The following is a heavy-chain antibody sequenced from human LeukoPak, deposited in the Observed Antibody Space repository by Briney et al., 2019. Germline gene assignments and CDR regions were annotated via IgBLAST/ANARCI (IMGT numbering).Heavy chain of an antibody. CDR3: AQDGAWLRFDS. Sequence: GGSLRLSCAASGFTFSNYGMNWVRQAPGKGLEWVSGIGGLGDRIYYADSVRGRFAISRDNSKNTLYLYMNSLRDEDTAIYYCAQDGAWLRFDSWGQGTLVTVSS. CDR2: IGGLGDRI. V-gene: IGHV3-23*01. CDR1: GFTFSNYG. D-gene: IGHD5-12*01. J-gene: IGHJ4*02.